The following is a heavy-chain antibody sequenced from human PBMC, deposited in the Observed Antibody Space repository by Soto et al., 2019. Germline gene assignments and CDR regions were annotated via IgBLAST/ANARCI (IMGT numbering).Heavy chain of an antibody. CDR2: IHWDDDK. CDR3: AHKGGEYYYATSGYSYFDY. Sequence: QITLKESGPTLVKPTQTLTLTCTFSGFSLSTSGVDVGWIRQPPGKALEWLALIHWDDDKRYSPSLKSRLTITKDTSKNQVVLTMTNVDPVDTATYYCAHKGGEYYYATSGYSYFDYWGQGTLVTVSS. V-gene: IGHV2-5*02. D-gene: IGHD3-22*01. J-gene: IGHJ4*02. CDR1: GFSLSTSGVD.